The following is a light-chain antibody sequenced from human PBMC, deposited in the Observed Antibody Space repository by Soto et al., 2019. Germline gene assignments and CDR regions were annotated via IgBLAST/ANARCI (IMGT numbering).Light chain of an antibody. Sequence: QSVLTQPASVSGSPGQSITISCTGTSSDVGGYNYVSWYQQPPGKAPKLMVYDVSNRPSGVSDRFSGSKSGNTASLTISGLQAEDEADYYCSSYTSSSTYVFGTGTKVTVL. CDR3: SSYTSSSTYV. J-gene: IGLJ1*01. CDR2: DVS. V-gene: IGLV2-14*01. CDR1: SSDVGGYNY.